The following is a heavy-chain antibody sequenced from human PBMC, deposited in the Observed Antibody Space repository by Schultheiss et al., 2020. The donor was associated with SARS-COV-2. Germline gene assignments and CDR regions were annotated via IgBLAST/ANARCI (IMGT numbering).Heavy chain of an antibody. CDR2: IYSGGST. CDR3: AKLAARGGPVGYYYYGMDV. J-gene: IGHJ6*02. D-gene: IGHD6-6*01. CDR1: GFTFSSYG. Sequence: GGSLRLSCAASGFTFSSYGMHWVRQAPGKGLEWVSVIYSGGSTYYADSVKGRFTISRDNSKNTLYLQMNSLRAEDTAVYYCAKLAARGGPVGYYYYGMDVWGQGTTVTVSS. V-gene: IGHV3-NL1*01.